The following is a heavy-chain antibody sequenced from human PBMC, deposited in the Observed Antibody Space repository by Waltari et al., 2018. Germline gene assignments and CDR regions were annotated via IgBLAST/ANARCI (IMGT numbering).Heavy chain of an antibody. CDR1: GGSISSSSYY. D-gene: IGHD5-18*01. Sequence: QLQLQESGPGLVKPSETLSLTCTVSGGSISSSSYYWGWIRQPPGKGLEWIGSIYYSGGPSSNPSLKSRGTISVDTSKNQCSLKLSSVTAADTAVYYCARRQWIQLWLTFDYWGQGTLVTVSS. V-gene: IGHV4-39*01. CDR3: ARRQWIQLWLTFDY. J-gene: IGHJ4*02. CDR2: IYYSGGP.